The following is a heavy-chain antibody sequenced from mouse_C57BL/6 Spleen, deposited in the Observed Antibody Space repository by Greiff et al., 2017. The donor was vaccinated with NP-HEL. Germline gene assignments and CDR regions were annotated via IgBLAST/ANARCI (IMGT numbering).Heavy chain of an antibody. D-gene: IGHD2-5*01. J-gene: IGHJ1*03. V-gene: IGHV1-39*01. CDR3: ARSGLSNYERYFDV. CDR1: GYSFTDYN. Sequence: VQLKESGPELVKPGASVKISCKASGYSFTDYNMNWVKQSNGKSLEWIGVINPNYGTTSYNQKFKGKATLTVDQSSSTAYMQLNSLTSEDSAVYYCARSGLSNYERYFDVWGTGTTVTVSS. CDR2: INPNYGTT.